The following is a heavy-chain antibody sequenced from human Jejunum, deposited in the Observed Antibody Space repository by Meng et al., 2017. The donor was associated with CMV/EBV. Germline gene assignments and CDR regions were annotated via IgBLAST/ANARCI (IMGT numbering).Heavy chain of an antibody. CDR3: ATAGWGVGNAKDC. CDR2: VSGSGVTT. V-gene: IGHV3-23*01. J-gene: IGHJ4*02. CDR1: RPTSDTYA. Sequence: SRPTSDTYALALVRQAPGKVLEWVSTVSGSGVTTYYAGSARSRITISRDNSKKVLYLRRDNLRADDTAVYCCATAGWGVGNAKDCWGQGTMVTVSS. D-gene: IGHD1-26*01.